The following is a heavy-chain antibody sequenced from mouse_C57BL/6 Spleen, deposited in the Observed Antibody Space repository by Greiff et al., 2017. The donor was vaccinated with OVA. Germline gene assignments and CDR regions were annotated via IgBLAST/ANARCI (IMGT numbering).Heavy chain of an antibody. CDR1: GYTFTSYG. CDR3: ARSRGFGYGYEAYFDY. D-gene: IGHD2-2*01. Sequence: QVQLQQSGAELARPGASVKLSCKASGYTFTSYGISWVKQRTGQGLEWIGEIYPRSGNTYYNEKFKGKATLTADKSSSTAYMELRSLTSEDSAVYFCARSRGFGYGYEAYFDYWGQGTTLTVSS. V-gene: IGHV1-81*01. J-gene: IGHJ2*01. CDR2: IYPRSGNT.